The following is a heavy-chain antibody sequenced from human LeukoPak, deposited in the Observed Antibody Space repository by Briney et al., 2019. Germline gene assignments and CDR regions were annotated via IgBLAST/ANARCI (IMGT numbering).Heavy chain of an antibody. V-gene: IGHV1-2*02. CDR1: GYTFTGYY. CDR2: INPNSGGI. D-gene: IGHD3-22*01. J-gene: IGHJ5*02. CDR3: ARDLLRGMIDDNWFDP. Sequence: ASVKVSCKASGYTFTGYYMHWVRQAPGQGLEWMGWINPNSGGINYAQKFQGRVTMTRDTSISTAYMELSRLRSDDTAVYYCARDLLRGMIDDNWFDPWGQGTLVTVSS.